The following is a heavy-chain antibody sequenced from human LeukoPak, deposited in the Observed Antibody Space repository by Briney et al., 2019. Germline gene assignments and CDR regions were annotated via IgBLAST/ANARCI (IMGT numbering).Heavy chain of an antibody. J-gene: IGHJ4*02. Sequence: SQTLSLTCAISGDSVSSNSAAWNWIRQSPSRGLEWLGRTYYRSKWYNDYAVSVKSRITINPDTSKNQFSLQLNSVTPEDTAVYYCARDNGYYYDSSGYYYGYYFDYWGQGTLVTVSS. CDR1: GDSVSSNSAA. CDR2: TYYRSKWYN. CDR3: ARDNGYYYDSSGYYYGYYFDY. V-gene: IGHV6-1*01. D-gene: IGHD3-22*01.